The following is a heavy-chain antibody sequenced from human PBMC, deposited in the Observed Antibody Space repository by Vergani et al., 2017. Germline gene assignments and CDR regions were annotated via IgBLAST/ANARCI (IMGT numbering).Heavy chain of an antibody. J-gene: IGHJ4*02. CDR1: GFTFSSYG. CDR3: AKDECSSTSCYLYFGY. D-gene: IGHD2-2*01. CDR2: ISYDGSNK. V-gene: IGHV3-30*18. Sequence: QVQLVESGGGVVQPGRSLRLSCAASGFTFSSYGMHWVRQAPGKGLEWVAVISYDGSNKYYADSVKGRFTISRDNSKNTLYLQMNSLRAEDTAVYYCAKDECSSTSCYLYFGYWGQGTLVTVSS.